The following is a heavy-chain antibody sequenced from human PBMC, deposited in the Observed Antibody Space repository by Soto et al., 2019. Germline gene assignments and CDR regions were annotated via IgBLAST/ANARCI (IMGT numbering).Heavy chain of an antibody. D-gene: IGHD3-16*01. Sequence: GESLKISCNGSEYSFTNYWIGWVRQMPGKGLEWMGTIYPTDSDTRYSPSFQGQVTISVDKSITTAYLQWSSLKASDTAMYYCARSTSPLYSMDVWGQGTTVTVSS. CDR3: ARSTSPLYSMDV. J-gene: IGHJ6*02. CDR2: IYPTDSDT. CDR1: EYSFTNYW. V-gene: IGHV5-51*01.